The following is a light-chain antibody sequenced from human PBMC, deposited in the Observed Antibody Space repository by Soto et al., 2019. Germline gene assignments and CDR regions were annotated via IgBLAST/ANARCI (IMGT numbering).Light chain of an antibody. Sequence: EIVLMQSPGTLSLSPGERATLSCRASQTLRRTYIAWYQQKPGQAPRVLIYGAYKRATGIPDRFSGSGSGTDFSLTISRLEPEDFAVEYCHQYDKETQPYGQGTKVELK. CDR3: HQYDKETQP. CDR2: GAY. CDR1: QTLRRTY. V-gene: IGKV3-20*01. J-gene: IGKJ2*01.